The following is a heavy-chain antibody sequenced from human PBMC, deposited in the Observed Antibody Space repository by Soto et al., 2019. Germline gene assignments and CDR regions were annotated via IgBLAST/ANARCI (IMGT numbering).Heavy chain of an antibody. CDR3: ARVPSGYYYAEYYFDY. J-gene: IGHJ4*02. D-gene: IGHD3-22*01. CDR2: ISSSGGST. CDR1: GFTFSSYA. V-gene: IGHV3-23*01. Sequence: GPLRVSCAASGFTFSSYAMSWVRQAPGKGLEWVSAISSSGGSTYYADSVKGRFTISRDNFKNTLYLQMNSLRAEDTAVYYCARVPSGYYYAEYYFDYWGQGTLVTVSS.